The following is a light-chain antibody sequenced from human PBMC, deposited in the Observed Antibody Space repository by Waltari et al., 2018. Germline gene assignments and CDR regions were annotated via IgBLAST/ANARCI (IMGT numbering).Light chain of an antibody. CDR3: EAWDSSLGRGV. J-gene: IGLJ3*02. Sequence: QSVLTQPPSASGTPGQRVTISCSGISSHIGNNYVFWYQQLPGKAPKILIYRNDQRPSGVPDLFSASKSVTSASLAIGGLRSEDEAIYHCEAWDSSLGRGVFGEGTKLTVL. CDR1: SSHIGNNY. CDR2: RND. V-gene: IGLV1-47*01.